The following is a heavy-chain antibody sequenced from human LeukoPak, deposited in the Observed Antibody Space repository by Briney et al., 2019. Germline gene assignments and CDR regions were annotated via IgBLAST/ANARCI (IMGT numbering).Heavy chain of an antibody. D-gene: IGHD3-16*01. Sequence: ASVKVSCKASGYTFVNYGVSWVRPAPGQGLEWMGWTKNNNGNTYYAQNFQDRVAMTADTSTSTAYLELSSLRSDDTAVYYCARSYHFLGSFDFWGQGTLVTVS. CDR1: GYTFVNYG. CDR3: ARSYHFLGSFDF. CDR2: TKNNNGNT. J-gene: IGHJ4*02. V-gene: IGHV1-18*01.